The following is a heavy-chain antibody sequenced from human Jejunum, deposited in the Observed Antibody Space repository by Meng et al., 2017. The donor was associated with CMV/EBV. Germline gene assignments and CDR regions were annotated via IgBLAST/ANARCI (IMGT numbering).Heavy chain of an antibody. CDR2: ISAYDGAT. CDR1: GYSFSSYG. Sequence: QIPPSQAGAEGEKPRAPVRDSCEASGYSFSSYGISWMRQAPRQWLEWLGWISAYDGATNYEQKFQGRVTMTTDTSTSTVYMELRSLGSDDTAVFYCARGGRDGHSLLFDFWGQGTLVTVSS. J-gene: IGHJ4*02. CDR3: ARGGRDGHSLLFDF. D-gene: IGHD5-24*01. V-gene: IGHV1-18*01.